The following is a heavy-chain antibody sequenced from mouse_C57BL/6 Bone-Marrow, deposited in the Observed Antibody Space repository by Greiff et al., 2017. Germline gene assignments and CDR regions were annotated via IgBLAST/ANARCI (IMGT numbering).Heavy chain of an antibody. V-gene: IGHV2-5*01. J-gene: IGHJ3*01. CDR3: AKDCYYLFSY. Sequence: VQLQQSGPGLVQPSQSLSITCTVSGFSLTSYGVHWVRQSPGTGLEWLGVIWRGGSTDYNAAFMYRLSITKDNSKSQVFFKMNSLQTDDTAIYYWAKDCYYLFSYWGQGTLVTVSA. CDR2: IWRGGST. CDR1: GFSLTSYG. D-gene: IGHD2-3*01.